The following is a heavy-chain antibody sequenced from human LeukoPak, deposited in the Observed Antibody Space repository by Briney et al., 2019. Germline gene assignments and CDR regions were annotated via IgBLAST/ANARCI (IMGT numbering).Heavy chain of an antibody. D-gene: IGHD5-12*01. V-gene: IGHV4-59*01. Sequence: SETLSLTCTVSGGSISSYYWSWIRQPPGKGLEWIGYIYYSGSTNYNPSLKSRVTISVDTSKNQFSLKLSSVTAADTAVYYCATGHSGYDSALYWGQGTLVTVSS. CDR3: ATGHSGYDSALY. J-gene: IGHJ4*02. CDR2: IYYSGST. CDR1: GGSISSYY.